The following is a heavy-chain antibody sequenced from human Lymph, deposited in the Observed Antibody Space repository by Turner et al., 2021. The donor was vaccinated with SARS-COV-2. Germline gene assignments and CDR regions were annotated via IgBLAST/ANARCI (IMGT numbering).Heavy chain of an antibody. V-gene: IGHV1-2*02. Sequence: QVQLVQSGAEVKKPGASVKVSCTASGYTLTGYYMHWVLQAPGPGLEWMGWIHPNRGGTNYAQKFKGRVTMTRDTSIITAYMDLSRLRSDDTAMYYCARSRDLQSMVRGVDPFDYWGQGTLVTVSS. CDR2: IHPNRGGT. CDR3: ARSRDLQSMVRGVDPFDY. CDR1: GYTLTGYY. J-gene: IGHJ4*02. D-gene: IGHD3-10*01.